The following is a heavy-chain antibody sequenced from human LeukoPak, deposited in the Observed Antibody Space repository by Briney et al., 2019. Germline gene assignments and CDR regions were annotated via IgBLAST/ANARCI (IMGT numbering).Heavy chain of an antibody. CDR2: IIPMFGST. D-gene: IGHD1-26*01. CDR3: ARVGRSRGALPNFYYYMDV. V-gene: IGHV1-69*05. CDR1: GDIFNSSS. Sequence: SVKVSCKASGDIFNSSSVSWVRQAPGQGLEWMGGIIPMFGSTNYAQKFEGRVTITTDQSTTTVYMELTSLTSEDTAVYYCARVGRSRGALPNFYYYMDVWGKGTTVTVSS. J-gene: IGHJ6*03.